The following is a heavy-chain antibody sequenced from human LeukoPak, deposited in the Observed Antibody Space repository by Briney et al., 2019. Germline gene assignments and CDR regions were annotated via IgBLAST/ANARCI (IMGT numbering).Heavy chain of an antibody. J-gene: IGHJ4*02. CDR2: INWNGGST. V-gene: IGHV3-20*04. Sequence: GGSLRLSCAASGFTFDDYGMSWVRQAPGKGLEWVSGINWNGGSTGYADSVKGRFTISRDNAKNSPYLQMNSLRAEDTALYYCACDYYGSGKNYWGQGTLVTVSS. CDR3: ACDYYGSGKNY. D-gene: IGHD3-10*01. CDR1: GFTFDDYG.